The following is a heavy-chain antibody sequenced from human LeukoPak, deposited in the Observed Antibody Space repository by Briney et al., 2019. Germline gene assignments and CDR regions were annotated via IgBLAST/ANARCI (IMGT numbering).Heavy chain of an antibody. CDR2: IYYSGSA. J-gene: IGHJ4*02. V-gene: IGHV4-59*01. CDR3: ARGNGWYFY. Sequence: PSETLSLTCTVSGGSISSYYWTWIRQPPGKGLEWIGYIYYSGSANYNPSLKSRVTMSVDTSKNQFSLKLSSVTAADTAVYYCARGNGWYFYWGQGTLVTVSS. D-gene: IGHD6-19*01. CDR1: GGSISSYY.